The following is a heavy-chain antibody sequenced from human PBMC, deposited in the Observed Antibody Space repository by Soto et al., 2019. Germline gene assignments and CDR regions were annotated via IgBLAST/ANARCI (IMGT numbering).Heavy chain of an antibody. Sequence: SETLSLTCTVSGGSISSYYWSWIRQPPGKGLEWIGYIYYSGSTNYNPSLKSQVTISVETSKNQFSLKLSSVTAADTAVYYCARSRVNHADAFDIWGQGTMVTVSS. V-gene: IGHV4-59*01. CDR2: IYYSGST. CDR3: ARSRVNHADAFDI. D-gene: IGHD3-22*01. CDR1: GGSISSYY. J-gene: IGHJ3*02.